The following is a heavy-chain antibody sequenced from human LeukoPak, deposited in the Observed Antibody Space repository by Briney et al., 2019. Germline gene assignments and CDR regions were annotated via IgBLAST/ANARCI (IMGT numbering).Heavy chain of an antibody. CDR3: ARHPYYGSGSTNLY. J-gene: IGHJ4*02. CDR1: GLIFSSYG. Sequence: GGSLRLSCAASGLIFSSYGMHWVRQAPGKGLEWVAFIRYDGSKKYYADSVKGRFTISRDNSKNTLYLQMNSLRAEDTAVYYCARHPYYGSGSTNLYWGQGTLVTVSS. D-gene: IGHD3-10*01. CDR2: IRYDGSKK. V-gene: IGHV3-30*02.